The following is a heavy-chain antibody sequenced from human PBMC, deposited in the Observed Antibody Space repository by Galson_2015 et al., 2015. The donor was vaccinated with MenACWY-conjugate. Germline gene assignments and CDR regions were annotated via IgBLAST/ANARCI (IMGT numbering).Heavy chain of an antibody. CDR2: ISDSGAAT. J-gene: IGHJ6*03. CDR1: GFTFRQYA. Sequence: SLRLSCAVSGFTFRQYAMSWVRQAPGTGLEWVAIISDSGAATHYIDSEKGRFTIPRDNSKNTLYLQMSRLRAEDTALYYCAKDVYMDVWGKGTTVSVSS. V-gene: IGHV3-23*01. CDR3: AKDVYMDV.